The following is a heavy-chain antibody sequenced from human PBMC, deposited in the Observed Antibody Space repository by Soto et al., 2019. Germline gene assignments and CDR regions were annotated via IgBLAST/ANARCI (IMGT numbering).Heavy chain of an antibody. CDR1: GYSISSGYY. J-gene: IGHJ4*02. CDR3: AREFGIAAAEPIY. Sequence: SETLSLTCAVSGYSISSGYYWGWIRQPPGKGLEWIGRIYHSGNTHYHPALKSRVTESVATSNNQSSLKLSSVTAANTAVYYCAREFGIAAAEPIYWGQGTLGSVSS. D-gene: IGHD6-13*01. V-gene: IGHV4-38-2*02. CDR2: IYHSGNT.